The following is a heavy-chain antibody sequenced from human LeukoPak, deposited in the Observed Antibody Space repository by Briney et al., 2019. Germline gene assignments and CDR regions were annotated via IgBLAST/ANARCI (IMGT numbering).Heavy chain of an antibody. V-gene: IGHV5-10-1*01. CDR3: ARGMTMVRGGDDAFDI. CDR2: TDPSDSYT. Sequence: GESLKISCKAAGYSFTSYWISWVSQMPGKGLEWMGRTDPSDSYTNYSPSFQGHVTISADKPISTAYLQWSSLKASDTAMYYCARGMTMVRGGDDAFDIWGQGTMVTVSS. CDR1: GYSFTSYW. D-gene: IGHD3-10*01. J-gene: IGHJ3*02.